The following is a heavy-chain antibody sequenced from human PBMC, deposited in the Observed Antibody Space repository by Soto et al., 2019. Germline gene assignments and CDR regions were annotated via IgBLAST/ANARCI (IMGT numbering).Heavy chain of an antibody. J-gene: IGHJ5*02. D-gene: IGHD6-19*01. CDR1: GYTFTSYG. V-gene: IGHV1-18*04. CDR2: ISAYNGNT. Sequence: ASVKVSCKASGYTFTSYGISWVRQAPGRGLEWMGWISAYNGNTNYAQKLQGRVTMTTDTSTSTAYMELRSLRSDDTAVYYCARDPVAATGDNWFDPWGQGTLVTVSS. CDR3: ARDPVAATGDNWFDP.